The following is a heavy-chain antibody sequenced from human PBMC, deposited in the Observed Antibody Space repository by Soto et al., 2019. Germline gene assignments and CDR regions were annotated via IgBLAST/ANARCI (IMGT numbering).Heavy chain of an antibody. CDR2: IKEDASEE. CDR1: GFTFSTYW. Sequence: EVQLVQSGGDLVQPGGSLRLSCVASGFTFSTYWMTWVRQAPGMGLEWVAGIKEDASEELYVDSVKGRFSVSRDNAKNSLYLQLNSLSAEDTAVYYCATAISAPFSNFDYGGQGSLVTVSS. CDR3: ATAISAPFSNFDY. D-gene: IGHD2-2*01. V-gene: IGHV3-7*01. J-gene: IGHJ4*02.